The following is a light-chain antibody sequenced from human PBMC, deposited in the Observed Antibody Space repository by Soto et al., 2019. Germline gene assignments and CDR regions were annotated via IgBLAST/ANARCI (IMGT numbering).Light chain of an antibody. CDR1: QSVSSNY. Sequence: EIVLTQSPGTLSLSPGERATLSCRASQSVSSNYLAWYQQKPGQAPRPRIYGASSRATGIPDRFSGSGARTDFTLTISRLESEDFAVYYCQQYGSSPWTFGQGTKVDIK. CDR3: QQYGSSPWT. V-gene: IGKV3-20*01. CDR2: GAS. J-gene: IGKJ1*01.